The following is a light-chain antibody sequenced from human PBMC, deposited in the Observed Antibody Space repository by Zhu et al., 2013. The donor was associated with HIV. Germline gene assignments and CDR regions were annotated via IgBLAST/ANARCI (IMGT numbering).Light chain of an antibody. Sequence: DIQMTQSPSSLSASVGDRVTITCRAGQSIGPHLNWYQQKPGKGPKLLIYGASSLQSGAPPRFSGSGSGTDFTLTISSLQAEDSATYYCQQSHSIPFTFGQGTKLEIK. CDR2: GAS. CDR3: QQSHSIPFT. CDR1: QSIGPH. V-gene: IGKV1-39*01. J-gene: IGKJ2*01.